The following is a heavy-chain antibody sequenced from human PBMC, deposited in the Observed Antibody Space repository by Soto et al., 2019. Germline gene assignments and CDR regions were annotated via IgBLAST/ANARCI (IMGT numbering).Heavy chain of an antibody. Sequence: PGGSLRLSCAASGFTFSSYSMNWVRQAPGKGLEWVSYISSSSSTIYYADSVKGRFTISRDNAKNSLYLQMNSLRAEDTAVYYCATVETKYYYGSGSFDYWGQGTPVT. V-gene: IGHV3-48*01. D-gene: IGHD3-10*01. J-gene: IGHJ4*02. CDR2: ISSSSSTI. CDR3: ATVETKYYYGSGSFDY. CDR1: GFTFSSYS.